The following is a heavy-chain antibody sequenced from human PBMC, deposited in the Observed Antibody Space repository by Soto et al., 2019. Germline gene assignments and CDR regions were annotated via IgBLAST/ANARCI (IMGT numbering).Heavy chain of an antibody. Sequence: PSATLSLTCTVSGGSISSYCWSGIRQPPGKGLEWIGYIYYSGSTNYNPSLKSRVTISVDTSKNQFSLKLSSVTAADTAVYYCARESGQQLHYWGQGTLVTVSS. CDR1: GGSISSYC. CDR2: IYYSGST. V-gene: IGHV4-59*01. D-gene: IGHD6-13*01. J-gene: IGHJ4*02. CDR3: ARESGQQLHY.